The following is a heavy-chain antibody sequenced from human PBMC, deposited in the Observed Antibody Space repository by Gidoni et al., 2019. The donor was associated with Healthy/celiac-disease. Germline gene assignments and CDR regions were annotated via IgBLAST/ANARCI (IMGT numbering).Heavy chain of an antibody. CDR2: IIPIFGTA. V-gene: IGHV1-69*01. CDR3: ARGEGYDSSGYYLYYYYYGMDV. J-gene: IGHJ6*02. D-gene: IGHD3-22*01. CDR1: GGTSSSYA. Sequence: QVQLVQSGAEVKKPGSSVKVSCKASGGTSSSYAISWVRQAPGQGLEWMGGIIPIFGTANYAQKFQGRVTITADESTSTAYMELSSLRSEDTAVYYCARGEGYDSSGYYLYYYYYGMDVWGQGTTVTVSS.